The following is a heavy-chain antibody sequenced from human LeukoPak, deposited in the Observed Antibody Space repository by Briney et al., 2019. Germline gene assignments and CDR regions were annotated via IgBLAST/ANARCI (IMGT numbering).Heavy chain of an antibody. CDR2: ISSSSSTI. J-gene: IGHJ6*03. CDR3: ARVVIGVVLNYYYYHMDV. D-gene: IGHD2/OR15-2a*01. CDR1: GFTFSSYS. V-gene: IGHV3-48*01. Sequence: GGSLRLSCAASGFTFSSYSMNWVRQAPGKGLERVSYISSSSSTIYYADSVKGRFTISRDNAKNSLYLQMNSLRAEDTAVYYCARVVIGVVLNYYYYHMDVWGKGTRVTVSS.